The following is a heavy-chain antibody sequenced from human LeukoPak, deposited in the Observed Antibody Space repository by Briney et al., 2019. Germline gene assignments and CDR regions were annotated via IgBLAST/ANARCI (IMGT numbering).Heavy chain of an antibody. CDR1: GFTFSNYG. CDR3: ASADYDILTGYLRGFDY. CDR2: ISYDESDK. Sequence: TGGSLRLSCAASGFTFSNYGMHWVRQAPGMGLEWVAVISYDESDKYYADSVKGRFTISRDNSKNTLYLQMNSLRPEDTAVYYCASADYDILTGYLRGFDYWGQGTLVTVSS. J-gene: IGHJ4*02. V-gene: IGHV3-30*03. D-gene: IGHD3-9*01.